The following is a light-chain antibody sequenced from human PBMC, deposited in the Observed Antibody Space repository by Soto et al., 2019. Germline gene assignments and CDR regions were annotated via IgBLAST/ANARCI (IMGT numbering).Light chain of an antibody. Sequence: SLSASVGDRVTITCRASQGIRNFVAWYQQKPGKAPKLLIYAASTLQSGVPSRFSGSGSGTDFHLTINSLQTEDVATYSCQKYSSVPVFGPGTKVEIK. CDR1: QGIRNF. CDR2: AAS. V-gene: IGKV1-27*01. CDR3: QKYSSVPV. J-gene: IGKJ3*01.